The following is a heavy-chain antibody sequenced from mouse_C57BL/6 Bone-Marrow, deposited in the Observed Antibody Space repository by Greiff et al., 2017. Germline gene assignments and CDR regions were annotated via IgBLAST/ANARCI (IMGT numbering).Heavy chain of an antibody. CDR1: GYTFTSYG. J-gene: IGHJ3*01. CDR2: IYPRSGNT. Sequence: VKLMESGAELARPGASVKLSCKASGYTFTSYGISWVKQRTGQGLEWIGEIYPRSGNTYYNEKFKGKATLTADKSSSTAYMELRSLTSEDSAVYFCARERGYYSNYVAYWGQGTLVTVSA. CDR3: ARERGYYSNYVAY. V-gene: IGHV1-81*01. D-gene: IGHD2-5*01.